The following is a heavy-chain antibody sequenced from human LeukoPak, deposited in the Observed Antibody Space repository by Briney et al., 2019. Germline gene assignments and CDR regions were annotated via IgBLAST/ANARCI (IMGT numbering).Heavy chain of an antibody. CDR3: ARKDGWWFDP. V-gene: IGHV4-59*08. CDR1: GDSIRSYY. Sequence: SETLSLTCTVSGDSIRSYYWAWIRQPPGKGLEWNGYNSYSGITDYNPSLKSRVTISVDASKNQFSLKLSSVTAADTAVYYCARKDGWWFDPWGQGTLVTVSA. J-gene: IGHJ5*02. CDR2: NSYSGIT. D-gene: IGHD3-10*01.